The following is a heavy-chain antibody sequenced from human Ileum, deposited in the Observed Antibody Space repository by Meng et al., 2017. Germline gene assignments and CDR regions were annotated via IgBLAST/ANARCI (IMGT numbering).Heavy chain of an antibody. D-gene: IGHD1-1*01. Sequence: QVQLVQSGTEVKKVGASAKVSCTASGYTFRNYPLHWVRQAPGQRPEWMGWINAGNGNIKISQKFQGRITITSDTSATAYMVLSSLRSEDTAVYFCARENDNWNYFDYWGQGSLVTVSS. CDR1: GYTFRNYP. J-gene: IGHJ4*02. V-gene: IGHV1-3*01. CDR2: INAGNGNI. CDR3: ARENDNWNYFDY.